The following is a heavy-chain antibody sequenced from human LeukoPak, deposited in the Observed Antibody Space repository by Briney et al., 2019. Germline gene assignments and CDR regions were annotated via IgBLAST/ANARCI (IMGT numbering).Heavy chain of an antibody. J-gene: IGHJ5*02. CDR1: GGSISSGDYY. CDR3: ARRIANRNWFDP. Sequence: PSETLSLTCTVSGGSISSGDYYWSWIRQPPGKGLEWIGYIYYSGSTYYNPSLKSRVTISVDTSNNQFSLMLSSVTAADTAVYYCARRIANRNWFDPWGQGTLVTVSS. D-gene: IGHD1/OR15-1a*01. CDR2: IYYSGST. V-gene: IGHV4-30-4*01.